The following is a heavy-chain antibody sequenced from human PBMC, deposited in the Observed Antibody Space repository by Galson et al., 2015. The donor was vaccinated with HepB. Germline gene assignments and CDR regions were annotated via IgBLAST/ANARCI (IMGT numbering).Heavy chain of an antibody. Sequence: QSGAEVKKPGESLKISCKGSGYSFTSYWIGWVRQMPGKGLEWMEIIYPGDSDTRYSPSFEGQVTISADKSITTAYLQWSSLKASDTAIYYCARRVKLAADTHYFDYWGQGTLVTVSS. CDR3: ARRVKLAADTHYFDY. V-gene: IGHV5-51*03. CDR2: IYPGDSDT. D-gene: IGHD6-13*01. J-gene: IGHJ4*02. CDR1: GYSFTSYW.